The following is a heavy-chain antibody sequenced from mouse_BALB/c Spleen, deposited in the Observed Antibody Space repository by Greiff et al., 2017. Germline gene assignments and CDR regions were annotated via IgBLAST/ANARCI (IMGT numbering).Heavy chain of an antibody. Sequence: EVKLVESGGGLVQPGGSRKLSCAASGFTFSSFGMHWVRQAPEKGLEWVAYISSGSSTIYYADTVKGRFTISRDNPKNTLFLQMTSLRSEDTAMYYCAIDMGRKGYFDYWGQGTTLTVSS. CDR1: GFTFSSFG. CDR2: ISSGSSTI. D-gene: IGHD4-1*01. J-gene: IGHJ2*01. CDR3: AIDMGRKGYFDY. V-gene: IGHV5-17*02.